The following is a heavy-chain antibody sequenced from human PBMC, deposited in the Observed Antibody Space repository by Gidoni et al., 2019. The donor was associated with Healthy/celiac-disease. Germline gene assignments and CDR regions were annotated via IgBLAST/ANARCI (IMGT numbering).Heavy chain of an antibody. J-gene: IGHJ4*02. V-gene: IGHV4-38-2*02. Sequence: QVQLQESAPGLVKPSETLSLTCAVSGSSISSGYYWGWIRQPPGKGLEWIGSIYHSGSTYYNPSLKSRVTISVDTSKNQFSLKLSSVTAADTAVYYCARDSLYSGYDYYFDYWGQGTLVTVSS. CDR1: GSSISSGYY. D-gene: IGHD5-12*01. CDR3: ARDSLYSGYDYYFDY. CDR2: IYHSGST.